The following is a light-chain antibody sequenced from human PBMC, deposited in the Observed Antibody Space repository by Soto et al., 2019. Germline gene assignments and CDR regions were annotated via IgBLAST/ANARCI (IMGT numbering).Light chain of an antibody. CDR1: QSVNGNY. J-gene: IGKJ2*01. CDR3: QQYGSSFRYT. V-gene: IGKV3-20*01. Sequence: EIVLTQSPGTLSLSPGERATLSCRASQSVNGNYLTWYQQKPGQDPRLLIYGASSRATGIPDRFSGSGSGTDFTLTISRLEPEDFAVYYCQQYGSSFRYTFGQGTKLEIK. CDR2: GAS.